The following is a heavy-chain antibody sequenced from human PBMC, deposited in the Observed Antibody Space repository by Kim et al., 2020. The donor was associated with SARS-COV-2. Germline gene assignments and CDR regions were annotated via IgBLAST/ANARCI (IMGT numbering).Heavy chain of an antibody. V-gene: IGHV3-33*06. CDR1: GFTFSSYA. J-gene: IGHJ4*02. Sequence: GGSLRLSCAASGFTFSSYAMHWVRQAPGKGLEWVAVIWYDGSNKYYADSVKGRFTISRDNSKNTLYLQMNSLRAEDTAVYYCAKDRPVTKYFDYWGQGTLVTVSS. CDR2: IWYDGSNK. CDR3: AKDRPVTKYFDY. D-gene: IGHD4-17*01.